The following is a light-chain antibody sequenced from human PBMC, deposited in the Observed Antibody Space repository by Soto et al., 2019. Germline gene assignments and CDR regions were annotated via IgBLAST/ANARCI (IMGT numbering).Light chain of an antibody. CDR1: QTISHW. J-gene: IGKJ1*01. V-gene: IGKV1-5*01. CDR2: DAS. Sequence: DIHLTQSPSTLSASVGDRVSITCLASQTISHWLAWYQQKPGKAPKLLIFDASSLENGVPSRFSGSGSGTEFTLTITGLQPDDFATYYCQQYNSYSLTFGQGTKVDIK. CDR3: QQYNSYSLT.